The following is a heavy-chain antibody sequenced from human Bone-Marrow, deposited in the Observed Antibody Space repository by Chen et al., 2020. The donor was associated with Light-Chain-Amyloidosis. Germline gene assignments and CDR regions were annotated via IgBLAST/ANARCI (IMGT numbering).Heavy chain of an antibody. CDR1: GYTFPNYW. CDR2: IYPDDSDA. Sequence: EVQLEQSGPEVKKPGESLKISCQGAGYTFPNYWIGWVRQMHGKGLEWMGVIYPDDSDARYSPSFEGQVTISADKSITTAYLQWRSLKASDTAMYYCARRRDGYNFDYWGQGTLVTVSS. J-gene: IGHJ4*02. D-gene: IGHD5-12*01. V-gene: IGHV5-51*01. CDR3: ARRRDGYNFDY.